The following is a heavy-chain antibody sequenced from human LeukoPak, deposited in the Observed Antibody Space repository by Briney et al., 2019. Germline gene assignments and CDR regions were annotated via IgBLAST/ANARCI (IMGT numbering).Heavy chain of an antibody. D-gene: IGHD3-22*01. CDR2: IIPILGIA. CDR1: GGTFSSYA. Sequence: ASVKVSCKASGGTFSSYAISWVRQAPGQGLEWMGGIIPILGIANYAQKFQGRVTITADKSTSTAYMELSSLRSEDTAVYYCARGNPTYYYDSSGYFFDYWGQGTLVTVSS. CDR3: ARGNPTYYYDSSGYFFDY. V-gene: IGHV1-69*10. J-gene: IGHJ4*02.